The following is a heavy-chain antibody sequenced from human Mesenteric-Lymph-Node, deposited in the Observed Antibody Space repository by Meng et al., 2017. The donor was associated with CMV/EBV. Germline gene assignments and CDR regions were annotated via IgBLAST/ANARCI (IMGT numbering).Heavy chain of an antibody. V-gene: IGHV3-30-3*01. Sequence: GESLKISCAASGFTFSTYAMDWVRQAPGKGLEWLAVISYDVNNKYYTQSVKGRFTISRDNSKNTLYLQMNSLRAEDTALYYCAKAYCSGGSCYWSTDYYYYAMDVWGQGTTVTVSS. J-gene: IGHJ6*02. D-gene: IGHD2-15*01. CDR1: GFTFSTYA. CDR3: AKAYCSGGSCYWSTDYYYYAMDV. CDR2: ISYDVNNK.